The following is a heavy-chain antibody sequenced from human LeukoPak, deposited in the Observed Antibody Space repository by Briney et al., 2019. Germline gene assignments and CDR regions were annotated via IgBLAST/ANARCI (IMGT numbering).Heavy chain of an antibody. CDR2: IYYSGSS. CDR3: ASDASYYGMDV. Sequence: SETLSLTCTVSGGSISSSSYYWGWIRQPPGKGLEWIGNIYYSGSSYYNPSLKSRVTISVDTSKNQFALKLSSVTAADTAVYYCASDASYYGMDVWGQGTTVTVSS. V-gene: IGHV4-39*01. CDR1: GGSISSSSYY. J-gene: IGHJ6*02.